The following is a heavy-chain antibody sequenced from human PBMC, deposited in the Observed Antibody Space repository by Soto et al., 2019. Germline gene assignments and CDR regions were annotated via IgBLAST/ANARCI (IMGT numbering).Heavy chain of an antibody. CDR2: INHSGST. V-gene: IGHV4-34*01. Sequence: ASETLSLTCAVYGGSFSGYYWSWIRQPPGKGLEWIGEINHSGSTNYNPSLKSRVTISVDTSKNQFSLKLSSVTAADTAVYYCARAFLRAYYYGSGTPDYWGQGTLVTVSS. CDR1: GGSFSGYY. CDR3: ARAFLRAYYYGSGTPDY. J-gene: IGHJ4*02. D-gene: IGHD3-10*01.